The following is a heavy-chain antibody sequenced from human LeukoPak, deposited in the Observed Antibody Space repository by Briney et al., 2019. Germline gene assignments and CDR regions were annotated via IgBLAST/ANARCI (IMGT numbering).Heavy chain of an antibody. CDR3: TRHGDFHIVDY. V-gene: IGHV3-73*01. J-gene: IGHJ4*02. Sequence: GGSLSLSCAASGFTFSGSAMHWVRQASGKGLEWVGRIRSKANSYATAYAASVKGRFTISRDDSKNTAYLQMNSLKTEDTAVYYCTRHGDFHIVDYWGQGTLVTVSS. D-gene: IGHD2/OR15-2a*01. CDR2: IRSKANSYAT. CDR1: GFTFSGSA.